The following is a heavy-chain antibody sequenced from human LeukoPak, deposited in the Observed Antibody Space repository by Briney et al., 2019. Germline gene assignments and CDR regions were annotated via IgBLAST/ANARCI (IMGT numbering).Heavy chain of an antibody. Sequence: GGSLRLSCAASGFTFGNYAMSWVRQAPGKGLEWVSGVSGSGTTTYYADSVKGRFTISRDNSKNTLYLQMNSLRAEDTAVYYCAKCSQISGPPEHPENYFDYWGQGTLVTVSS. CDR2: VSGSGTTT. D-gene: IGHD1-14*01. CDR3: AKCSQISGPPEHPENYFDY. J-gene: IGHJ4*02. CDR1: GFTFGNYA. V-gene: IGHV3-23*01.